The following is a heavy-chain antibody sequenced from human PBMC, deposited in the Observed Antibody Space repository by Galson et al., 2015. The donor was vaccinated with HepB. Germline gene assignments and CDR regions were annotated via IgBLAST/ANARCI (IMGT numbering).Heavy chain of an antibody. V-gene: IGHV3-23*01. CDR2: ISGRGDRK. CDR3: AREDCSSPTCRGLGYNFFDP. D-gene: IGHD2-2*01. J-gene: IGHJ5*02. CDR1: GFTFNNHA. Sequence: SLRLSCAASGFTFNNHAMSWVRQAPGKGLEWVLGISGRGDRKYYADSVKGRFTISRDNSKNTLYVQMNSLRAEDTAMYYCAREDCSSPTCRGLGYNFFDPWGQGSLVTVSS.